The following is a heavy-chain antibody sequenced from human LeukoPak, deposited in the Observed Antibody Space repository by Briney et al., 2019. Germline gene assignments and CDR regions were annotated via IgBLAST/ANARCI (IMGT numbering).Heavy chain of an antibody. J-gene: IGHJ4*02. CDR2: INPNSGGT. CDR3: AREGEWLSYYFDY. Sequence: GASAKVSCKASGYTFTGYYMHWVRQAPGQGLEWMGRINPNSGGTNYAQKFQGRVTMTRDTSISTAYMELSRLRSDDTAVYYCAREGEWLSYYFDYWGQGTLVTVSS. CDR1: GYTFTGYY. D-gene: IGHD3-3*01. V-gene: IGHV1-2*06.